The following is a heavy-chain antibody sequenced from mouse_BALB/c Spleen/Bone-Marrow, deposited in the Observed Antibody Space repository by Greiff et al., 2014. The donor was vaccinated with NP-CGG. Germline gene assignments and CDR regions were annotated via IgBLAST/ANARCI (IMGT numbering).Heavy chain of an antibody. CDR2: INPYNDGT. CDR3: ARSLYGYDWYFDV. CDR1: GYTFTSYV. J-gene: IGHJ1*01. D-gene: IGHD2-2*01. V-gene: IGHV1-14*01. Sequence: VQLQQSGPELVKPGASVKMSCKASGYTFTSYVMHWVKQKPGQGLEWIGYINPYNDGTKYNEKFKGKATLTSDKSSSTAYMELSSLTSGDSAVYYCARSLYGYDWYFDVWGAGTTVTVSS.